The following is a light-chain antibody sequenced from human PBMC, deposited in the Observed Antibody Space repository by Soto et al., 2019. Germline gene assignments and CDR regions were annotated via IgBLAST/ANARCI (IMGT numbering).Light chain of an antibody. CDR3: QHYNSYSEA. J-gene: IGKJ1*01. Sequence: EIVLTQSPATLSVSPGETATLFCRASQSVSSSVAWYQQKPGRAPRLLISGASTRATGIPARFSGSGSGTEFTLTISSLQSDDFATYYCQHYNSYSEAFGQGTKVELK. CDR2: GAS. V-gene: IGKV3-15*01. CDR1: QSVSSS.